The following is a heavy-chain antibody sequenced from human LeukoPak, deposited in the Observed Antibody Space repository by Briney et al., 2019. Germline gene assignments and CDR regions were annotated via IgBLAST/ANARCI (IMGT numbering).Heavy chain of an antibody. CDR3: ARARGLSQVIAPFDP. CDR1: GGSISSYY. D-gene: IGHD2-21*01. CDR2: IYYSGST. Sequence: SETLSLTCTVSGGSISSYYWSWIRQPPGKGLEWIGYIYYSGSTNYNPSLRSRVTISVDTSKNQFSLKLSSVTAADTAVYYCARARGLSQVIAPFDPWGQGTLVTVSS. J-gene: IGHJ5*02. V-gene: IGHV4-59*01.